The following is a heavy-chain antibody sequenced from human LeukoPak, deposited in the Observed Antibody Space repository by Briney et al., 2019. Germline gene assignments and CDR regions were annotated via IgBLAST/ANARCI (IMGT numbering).Heavy chain of an antibody. CDR3: ARVAGITIVRGVIPHDGLDI. J-gene: IGHJ3*02. V-gene: IGHV3-30-3*01. Sequence: GGSLRLSCAASGFIFSGYAMHWVRQAPGKGLEWVAVISYDGSNRYYADSVKGRFTISRDNSKSTLYLQMNSLRAEDTAVYYYARVAGITIVRGVIPHDGLDIWGQGTMVTVSS. D-gene: IGHD3-10*01. CDR2: ISYDGSNR. CDR1: GFIFSGYA.